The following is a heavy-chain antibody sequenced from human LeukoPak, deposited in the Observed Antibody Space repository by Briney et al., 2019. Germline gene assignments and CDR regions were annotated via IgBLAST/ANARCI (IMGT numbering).Heavy chain of an antibody. CDR1: GLTFSDYY. CDR3: ARKRYLAVAGDY. Sequence: GGSLRLSCAASGLTFSDYYMSWIRQAPGKGLEWVSYISYSGSTIYYADSVKGRFTISRDNAKNSLFLQMNSLRAEDTAVYYCARKRYLAVAGDYWGQGTLVTVSS. J-gene: IGHJ4*02. V-gene: IGHV3-11*04. D-gene: IGHD6-19*01. CDR2: ISYSGSTI.